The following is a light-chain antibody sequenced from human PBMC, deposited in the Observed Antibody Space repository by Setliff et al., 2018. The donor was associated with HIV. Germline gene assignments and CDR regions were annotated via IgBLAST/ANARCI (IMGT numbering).Light chain of an antibody. Sequence: QSALTQPASVSGSPGQSITISCTGTSSDVGAYNYVSWYQQYPGKAPKLVIYEVSNRPSGVSNRFSGSKSGNTASLTISGLQAEDEADYYCCSYTSRNTEVFGTGTKGTVL. CDR3: CSYTSRNTEV. V-gene: IGLV2-14*01. J-gene: IGLJ1*01. CDR2: EVS. CDR1: SSDVGAYNY.